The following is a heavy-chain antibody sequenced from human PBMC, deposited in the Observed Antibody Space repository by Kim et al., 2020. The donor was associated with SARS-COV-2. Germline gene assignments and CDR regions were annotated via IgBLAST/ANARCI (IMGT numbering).Heavy chain of an antibody. J-gene: IGHJ4*02. CDR3: ARGGRYFDY. V-gene: IGHV3-7*04. Sequence: TEISYVDSVKGRFTISRDNAKNSLVLQMNSLRGEDTAVYYCARGGRYFDYWGQGTLVTVSS. CDR2: TEI.